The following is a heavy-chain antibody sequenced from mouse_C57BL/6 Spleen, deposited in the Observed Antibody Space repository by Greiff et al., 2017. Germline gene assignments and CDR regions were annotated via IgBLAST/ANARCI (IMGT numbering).Heavy chain of an antibody. CDR3: ARRIYYYGSSLLYAMDY. D-gene: IGHD1-1*01. CDR2: IWSGGST. V-gene: IGHV2-2*01. CDR1: GFSLTSYG. J-gene: IGHJ4*01. Sequence: VQLQESGPGLVQPSQSLSITCTVSGFSLTSYGVHWVRQSPGKGLEWLGVIWSGGSTDYNAAFISRLSISKDNSKSQVFFKMNSLQADDTAIYYCARRIYYYGSSLLYAMDYWGQGTSVTVSS.